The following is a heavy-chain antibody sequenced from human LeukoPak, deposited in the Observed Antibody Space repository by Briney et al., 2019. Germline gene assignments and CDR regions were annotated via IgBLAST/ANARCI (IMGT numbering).Heavy chain of an antibody. V-gene: IGHV3-21*01. J-gene: IGHJ4*02. CDR3: ARDEQLVPVDY. CDR1: GLTFDDYG. CDR2: ISSSSSYI. Sequence: GGSLRLSCAASGLTFDDYGMSWVRQAPGKGLEWVSSISSSSSYIYYADSVKGRFTISRDNAKNSLYLQMNSLRAEDTAVYYCARDEQLVPVDYWGQGTLVTVSS. D-gene: IGHD6-6*01.